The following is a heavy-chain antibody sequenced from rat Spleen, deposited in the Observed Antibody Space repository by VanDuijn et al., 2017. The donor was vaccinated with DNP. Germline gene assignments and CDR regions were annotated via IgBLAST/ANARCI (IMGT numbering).Heavy chain of an antibody. D-gene: IGHD4-1*01. CDR2: INNAGDT. CDR3: VRWVRALDY. V-gene: IGHV3-3*01. J-gene: IGHJ2*01. CDR1: DYSITSSHR. Sequence: EVQLQESGPGLVRPSQSLSLTCSVTDYSITSSHRWNWIRKFPENKLEWMGYINNAGDTNYNPSLKSRISITRDTSKNQFFLQLNSVITEDTATYYCVRWVRALDYWGQGVMVTVSS.